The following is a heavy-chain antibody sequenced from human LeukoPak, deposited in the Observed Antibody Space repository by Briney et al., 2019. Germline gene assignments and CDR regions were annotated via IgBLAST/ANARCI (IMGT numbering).Heavy chain of an antibody. Sequence: GGSLRLSCAASGFTFNSYSMNWVRQAPGKGLEWVSSISGSNSYIYYADSMKGRFTISRDNAKNSLYLQMNSLRAEDTAVYYCARTPEFCSGGSCYSEGYFDYWGQGTLVTVSS. CDR2: ISGSNSYI. V-gene: IGHV3-21*01. CDR1: GFTFNSYS. J-gene: IGHJ4*02. D-gene: IGHD2-15*01. CDR3: ARTPEFCSGGSCYSEGYFDY.